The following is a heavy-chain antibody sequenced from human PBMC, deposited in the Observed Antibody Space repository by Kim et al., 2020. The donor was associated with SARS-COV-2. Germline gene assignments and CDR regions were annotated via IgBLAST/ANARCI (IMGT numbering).Heavy chain of an antibody. J-gene: IGHJ3*02. V-gene: IGHV3-30*02. Sequence: FTISRDNSKNTLYLQMNSLRAEDTAVYYCAKVRSGNYYDSSGYELGAFDIWGQGTMVTVSS. CDR3: AKVRSGNYYDSSGYELGAFDI. D-gene: IGHD3-22*01.